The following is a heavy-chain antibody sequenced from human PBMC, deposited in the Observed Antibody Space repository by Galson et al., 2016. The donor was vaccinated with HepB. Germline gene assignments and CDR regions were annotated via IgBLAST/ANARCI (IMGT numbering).Heavy chain of an antibody. V-gene: IGHV3-74*01. CDR1: GFTFTSYW. CDR2: INSDGSST. CDR3: ARVGVIPYYYYGMDV. Sequence: SLRLSCTASGFTFTSYWIHWVRQVPGEGLVWVSRINSDGSSTHYADYVKGRFTISNDNAKNTVYLQMNSLRVEDTAVYYCARVGVIPYYYYGMDVWGQGTMVIVSS. J-gene: IGHJ6*01. D-gene: IGHD3-10*01.